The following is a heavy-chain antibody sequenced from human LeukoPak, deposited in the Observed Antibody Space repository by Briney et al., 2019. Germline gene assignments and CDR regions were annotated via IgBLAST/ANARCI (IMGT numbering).Heavy chain of an antibody. CDR2: IYYSGST. Sequence: PSETLSLTCTVSGGSISSYYWSWIRQPPGKGLEWIGYIYYSGSTNYNPSLKSRVTISVDTSKNQFSLKLSSVTAADMAVYYCARTYDSSPTDAFDIWGQGTMVTVSS. CDR1: GGSISSYY. V-gene: IGHV4-59*01. J-gene: IGHJ3*02. CDR3: ARTYDSSPTDAFDI. D-gene: IGHD3-22*01.